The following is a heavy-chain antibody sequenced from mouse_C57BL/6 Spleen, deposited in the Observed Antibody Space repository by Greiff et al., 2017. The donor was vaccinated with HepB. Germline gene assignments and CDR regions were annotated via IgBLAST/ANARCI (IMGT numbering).Heavy chain of an antibody. CDR1: GFTFSSYA. CDR3: ERDPLWLRSMDY. D-gene: IGHD2-2*01. Sequence: EVKLVESGGGLVKPGGSLKLSCAASGFTFSSYAMSWVRQTPEKRLEWVATISDGGSYTYYPDNVKGRFTISRDNAKNNLYLQMSHLKSEDTAMYYCERDPLWLRSMDYWGQGTSVTVSS. V-gene: IGHV5-4*01. CDR2: ISDGGSYT. J-gene: IGHJ4*01.